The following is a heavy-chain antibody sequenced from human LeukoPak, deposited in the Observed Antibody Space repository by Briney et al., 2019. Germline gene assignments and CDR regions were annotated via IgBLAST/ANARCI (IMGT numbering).Heavy chain of an antibody. CDR2: INPNSGGT. Sequence: ASVKVSCKASGYTFTGYYMHWVRQAPGQGLEWMGWINPNSGGTNYAQKFQGRVTMTRDTSIGTAYMELSRLRSDDTAVYYCARNVVGATTFDYWGQGTLVTVSS. CDR1: GYTFTGYY. D-gene: IGHD1-26*01. CDR3: ARNVVGATTFDY. V-gene: IGHV1-2*02. J-gene: IGHJ4*02.